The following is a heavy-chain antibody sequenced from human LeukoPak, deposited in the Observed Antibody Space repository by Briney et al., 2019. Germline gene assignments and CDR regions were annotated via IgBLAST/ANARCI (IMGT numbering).Heavy chain of an antibody. Sequence: PSETLYLTCTVSGGSISSYYWSWVPQPPAKAPECIGHIYYSGSTNYNPSLKSRVTISVDTSKNQFSLKRSSVTAADTAVYYCARRGTSGYVYRDPIGVLDNWFDRGGQGTLVTVSA. J-gene: IGHJ5*02. CDR3: ARRGTSGYVYRDPIGVLDNWFDR. V-gene: IGHV4-59*01. CDR2: IYYSGST. CDR1: GGSISSYY. D-gene: IGHD5-12*01.